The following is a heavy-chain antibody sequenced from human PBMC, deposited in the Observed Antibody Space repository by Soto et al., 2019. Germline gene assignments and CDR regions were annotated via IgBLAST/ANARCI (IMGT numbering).Heavy chain of an antibody. CDR3: AIRRAYRNSWYYFDS. CDR2: VDPEDGQT. D-gene: IGHD1-26*01. CDR1: GYTFTDNY. V-gene: IGHV1-69-2*01. Sequence: ASVKVSCKVSGYTFTDNYIHWVQQVPGKGLEWMGLVDPEDGQTAYAEKFQGRVTLSADTSTDTAYTQLSGLKSEDTAVYYCAIRRAYRNSWYYFDSWGQGTLVTVSS. J-gene: IGHJ4*02.